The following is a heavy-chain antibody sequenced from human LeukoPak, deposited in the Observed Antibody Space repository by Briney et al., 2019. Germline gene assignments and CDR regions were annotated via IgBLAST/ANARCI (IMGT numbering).Heavy chain of an antibody. J-gene: IGHJ4*02. V-gene: IGHV4-59*08. CDR1: GGSISSYY. Sequence: PSETLSLTCTVSGGSISSYYWSWIRQPPGKGLEWIGYIYYSGSTNYNPSLKSRVTISEETSKNQFALKQRYVTAADTALYYCARGLQPYSNYGEYYFDYWAKGTLVPVSS. CDR2: IYYSGST. CDR3: ARGLQPYSNYGEYYFDY. D-gene: IGHD4-11*01.